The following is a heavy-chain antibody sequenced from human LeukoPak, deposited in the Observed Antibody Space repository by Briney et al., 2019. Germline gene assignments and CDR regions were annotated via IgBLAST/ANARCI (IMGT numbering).Heavy chain of an antibody. CDR1: GVTDISNY. J-gene: IGHJ4*02. CDR2: IYSGGST. V-gene: IGHV3-53*01. CDR3: ARDQFAFGLFDY. D-gene: IGHD3/OR15-3a*01. Sequence: GSPRLPSSASGVTDISNYIRWVRPAPGKGLEWVSVIYSGGSTYYADSVKGRFTISRDSSKNTLYLQMNSLRAEDTAVYYCARDQFAFGLFDYWGQGTLGTVS.